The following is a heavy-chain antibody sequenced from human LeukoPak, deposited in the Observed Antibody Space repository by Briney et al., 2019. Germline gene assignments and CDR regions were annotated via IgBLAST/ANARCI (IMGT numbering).Heavy chain of an antibody. CDR1: GFTFSSYA. CDR2: ISGSGGST. D-gene: IGHD3-22*01. V-gene: IGHV3-23*01. J-gene: IGHJ4*02. Sequence: GGSLRLSCAASGFTFSSYAMSWVRQAPGKGLEWVSAISGSGGSTYYADSVKGRFTISRDNSKNTLYLQMNILRAEDTAVYYCAGYDTYYYDSSGISPFDYWGQGTLVTVSS. CDR3: AGYDTYYYDSSGISPFDY.